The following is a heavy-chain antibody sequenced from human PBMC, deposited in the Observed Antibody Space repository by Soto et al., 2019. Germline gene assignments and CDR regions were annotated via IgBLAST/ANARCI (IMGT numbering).Heavy chain of an antibody. J-gene: IGHJ6*02. Sequence: QVQLQESGPGVVKPSQTLSLTCTVSGGSFSSGDYYWSWVRQPPGKGLEWIGYIDYTGSTFNNPSLKSRVSISIDTSKTQFSLKLSSVTAADPAVYYCARIHFGDEPSYYYYGMDVWGQGATVTVSS. CDR1: GGSFSSGDYY. D-gene: IGHD4-17*01. CDR2: IDYTGST. CDR3: ARIHFGDEPSYYYYGMDV. V-gene: IGHV4-30-4*01.